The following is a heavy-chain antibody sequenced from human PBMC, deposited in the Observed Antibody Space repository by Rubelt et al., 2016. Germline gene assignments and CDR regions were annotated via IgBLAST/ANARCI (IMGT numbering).Heavy chain of an antibody. D-gene: IGHD3-10*01. CDR1: SYA. V-gene: IGHV1-18*01. CDR2: ISAYNGNT. J-gene: IGHJ5*02. CDR3: ARVGGAINNWFDP. Sequence: SYAIHWVRQAPGQGLEWMGWISAYNGNTNYAQKLQGRVTMTTDTSTSTAYMELRSLRSDDTAVYYCARVGGAINNWFDPWGQGTLVTVSS.